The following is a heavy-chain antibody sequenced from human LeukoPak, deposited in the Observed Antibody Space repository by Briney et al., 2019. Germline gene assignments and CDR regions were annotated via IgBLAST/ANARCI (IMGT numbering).Heavy chain of an antibody. CDR1: GFTFSSYG. CDR3: AKDRPSGEDY. J-gene: IGHJ4*02. CDR2: IRYDGSNK. D-gene: IGHD2-21*01. Sequence: GGSXRLSCAASGFTFSSYGMHWVRQAPGKGREGGAFIRYDGSNKYYADSVKGRLTMSRDNCKNRLYMKMNSLRAEDTAVYYCAKDRPSGEDYWGQGTLVTVFS. V-gene: IGHV3-30*02.